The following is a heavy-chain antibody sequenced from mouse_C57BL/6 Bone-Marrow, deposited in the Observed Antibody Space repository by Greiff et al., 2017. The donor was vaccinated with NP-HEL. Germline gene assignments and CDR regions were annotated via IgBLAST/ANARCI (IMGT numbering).Heavy chain of an antibody. CDR1: GFTFSDYY. CDR2: ISNGGGST. V-gene: IGHV5-12*01. D-gene: IGHD3-3*01. Sequence: EVKLVESGGGLVQPGGSLKLSCAASGFTFSDYYMYWVRQTPEKRLEWVAYISNGGGSTYYPDTVKGRFTISRDNAKNTLYLQRSRLKSEDTAMYYCARRDYWGQGTLVTVSA. CDR3: ARRDY. J-gene: IGHJ3*01.